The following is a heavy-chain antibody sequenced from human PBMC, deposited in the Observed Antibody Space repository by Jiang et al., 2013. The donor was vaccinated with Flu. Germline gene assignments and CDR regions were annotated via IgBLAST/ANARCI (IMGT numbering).Heavy chain of an antibody. CDR3: ARGQGRIMDV. V-gene: IGHV4-34*01. CDR2: INHSGST. CDR1: GGSFSGYY. J-gene: IGHJ6*02. Sequence: LLKPSETLSLTCAVYGGSFSGYYWSWIRQPPGKGLEWIGEINHSGSTNYNPSLKSRVTISVDTSKNQFSLKLSSVTAADTAVYYCARGQGRIMDVWGQGTTVTVSS.